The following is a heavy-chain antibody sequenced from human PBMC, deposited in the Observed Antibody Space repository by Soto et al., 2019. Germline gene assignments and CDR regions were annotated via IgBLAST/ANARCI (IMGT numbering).Heavy chain of an antibody. J-gene: IGHJ6*02. CDR1: GFTFSSYG. CDR2: ISFDGREK. D-gene: IGHD4-17*01. Sequence: PGGSLRLSCAASGFTFSSYGMHWARQAPGKGLEWVALISFDGREKYYGDSVKGRFTISRDNDKDTLYLQMNSLQVEDTAMYYCVKDEYGNYVYYGLDVWGQGTTVTVS. V-gene: IGHV3-30*18. CDR3: VKDEYGNYVYYGLDV.